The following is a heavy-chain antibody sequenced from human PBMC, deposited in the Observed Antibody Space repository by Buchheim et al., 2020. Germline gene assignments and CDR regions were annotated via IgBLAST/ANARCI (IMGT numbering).Heavy chain of an antibody. CDR3: ARLSDWIQLWQPSEYYYYGMDV. Sequence: QVQLQESGPGLVKPSQTLSLTCTVSGGSISSGSYYWSWIRQPAGKGLEWIGRIYTSGSTNYNPSLKSRVTISVDTSKNQFSLKLSSVTAADTAVYYCARLSDWIQLWQPSEYYYYGMDVWGQGTT. J-gene: IGHJ6*02. CDR2: IYTSGST. D-gene: IGHD5-18*01. V-gene: IGHV4-61*02. CDR1: GGSISSGSYY.